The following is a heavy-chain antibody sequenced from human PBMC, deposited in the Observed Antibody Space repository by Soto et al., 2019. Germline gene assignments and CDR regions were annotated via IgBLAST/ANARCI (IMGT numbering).Heavy chain of an antibody. V-gene: IGHV2-5*01. D-gene: IGHD1-1*01. CDR1: GFSFSTSRVG. CDR3: ARGLATLPVFAFDV. Sequence: QMTLKESGPTLVKPTQTLTLTCSFSGFSFSTSRVGVGWVRQPPGKALEWLALIYWSDDEHYRPSLKGRLTITKAISENQVVLIMPDMVPVDTATCYCARGLATLPVFAFDVWGQGTTVTVSS. J-gene: IGHJ3*01. CDR2: IYWSDDE.